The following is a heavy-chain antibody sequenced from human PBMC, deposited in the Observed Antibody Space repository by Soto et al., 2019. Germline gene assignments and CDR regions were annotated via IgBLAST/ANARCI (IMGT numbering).Heavy chain of an antibody. D-gene: IGHD2-2*01. V-gene: IGHV4-4*07. CDR2: IYTSGST. Sequence: SDTLSLTCTASGGSISSYSWSWIRQPAGKGLEWIGRIYTSGSTNYNPSLKSRVTMSVDTSKNQFSLKLSSVTAADTAVYYCAREGPAVVVPAPGGYSSSFFDYWGQGTLGTVSS. CDR1: GGSISSYS. CDR3: AREGPAVVVPAPGGYSSSFFDY. J-gene: IGHJ4*02.